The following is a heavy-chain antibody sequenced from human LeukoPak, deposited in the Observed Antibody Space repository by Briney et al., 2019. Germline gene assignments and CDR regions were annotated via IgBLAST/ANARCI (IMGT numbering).Heavy chain of an antibody. CDR3: ARDSLWLHVFDY. V-gene: IGHV4-39*07. CDR2: IYYSGST. Sequence: SETLSLTCTVSGGSISSSSYYWGWIRQPPGKGLEWIGSIYYSGSTYYNPSLKSRVTISVDTSKNQFSLKLSSVTAADTAVYYCARDSLWLHVFDYWGQGTLVTVSS. D-gene: IGHD5-18*01. CDR1: GGSISSSSYY. J-gene: IGHJ4*02.